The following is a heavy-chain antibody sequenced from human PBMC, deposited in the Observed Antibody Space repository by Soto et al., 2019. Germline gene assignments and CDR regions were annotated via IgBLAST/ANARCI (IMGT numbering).Heavy chain of an antibody. CDR3: ARSDCSGGSCYSYYFDY. CDR2: ISAYNGNT. CDR1: GYTFTSYD. J-gene: IGHJ4*02. V-gene: IGHV1-18*01. D-gene: IGHD2-15*01. Sequence: QVQLVQSGAEVKKPGASVKVSCKASGYTFTSYDISWVRQAPGQGLEWMGWISAYNGNTNYAQKLQGRVTMTTGTSTSTAYMELRSLRSDDTAVYYCARSDCSGGSCYSYYFDYWGQGTLVTVSS.